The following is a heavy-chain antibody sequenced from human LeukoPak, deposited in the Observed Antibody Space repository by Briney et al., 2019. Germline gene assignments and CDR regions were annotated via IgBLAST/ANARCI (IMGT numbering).Heavy chain of an antibody. J-gene: IGHJ3*02. CDR1: GGSISSSSYY. D-gene: IGHD3-22*01. V-gene: IGHV4-39*07. CDR2: IYYSGST. CDR3: ARARGVVMPDAFDI. Sequence: PSETLSLTCTVSGGSISSSSYYWGWIRQPPGKGLEWIGSIYYSGSTYYNPSLKSRVTISVDTSKNQFSLKLSSVTAADTAVYYCARARGVVMPDAFDIWGQGTMVTVSS.